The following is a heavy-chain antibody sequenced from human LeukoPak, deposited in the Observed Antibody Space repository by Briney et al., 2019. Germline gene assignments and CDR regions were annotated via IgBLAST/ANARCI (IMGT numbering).Heavy chain of an antibody. Sequence: SVKVSCKASGGTFSSYAISWVRQAPRQGLEWMGRIIPILGIANYAQKFQGRVTITADKSTSTAYMELSSLRSEDTAVYYCARDVAAAGRGSYWGQGTLVTVSS. J-gene: IGHJ4*02. V-gene: IGHV1-69*04. CDR1: GGTFSSYA. CDR3: ARDVAAAGRGSY. D-gene: IGHD6-13*01. CDR2: IIPILGIA.